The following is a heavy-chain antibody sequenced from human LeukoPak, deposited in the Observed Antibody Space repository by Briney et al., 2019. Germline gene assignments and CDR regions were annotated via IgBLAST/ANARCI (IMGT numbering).Heavy chain of an antibody. Sequence: SETLSLTCSVSGGFISSYYWSWIRRPPGKGLEWIGYMYVRGSANYNPSLKSRVTMSVDTSNKQFSLKLSSVTAADTAVYYCARFATMDDDYFDDWGQGTLVTVSS. CDR1: GGFISSYY. CDR3: ARFATMDDDYFDD. CDR2: MYVRGSA. D-gene: IGHD3-10*01. J-gene: IGHJ4*02. V-gene: IGHV4-59*01.